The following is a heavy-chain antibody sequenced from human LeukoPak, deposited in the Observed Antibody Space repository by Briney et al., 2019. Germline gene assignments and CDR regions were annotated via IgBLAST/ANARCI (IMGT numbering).Heavy chain of an antibody. CDR3: ARDFCGDCDSGGWYHFNS. V-gene: IGHV1-46*01. Sequence: GASVRVSCKASGYTFTSHYIHWVRQPPGQGLEWMGIINPNVGTTSYAQNFQGRVIMSRDMSTSTVYMDVISLRSDDTAVYYCARDFCGDCDSGGWYHFNSWGQGTLVTVSS. D-gene: IGHD2-21*02. CDR1: GYTFTSHY. J-gene: IGHJ4*02. CDR2: INPNVGTT.